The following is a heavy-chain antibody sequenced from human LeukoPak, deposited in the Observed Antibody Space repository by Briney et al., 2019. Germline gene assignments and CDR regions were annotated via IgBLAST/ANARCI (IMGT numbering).Heavy chain of an antibody. Sequence: SETLSLTCTVSGGSISSYYWTWIRQPPGKGLEWIGYIYYSGSTNYNPSLKSRVTISVDTSKNQFSLKLSSVTAADTAVYYCARSPRQQLLFDYWGQGTLVTVSS. CDR3: ARSPRQQLLFDY. V-gene: IGHV4-59*01. J-gene: IGHJ4*02. CDR2: IYYSGST. CDR1: GGSISSYY. D-gene: IGHD6-13*01.